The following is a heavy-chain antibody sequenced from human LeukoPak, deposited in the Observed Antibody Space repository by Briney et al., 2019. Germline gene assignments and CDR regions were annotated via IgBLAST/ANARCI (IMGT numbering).Heavy chain of an antibody. CDR3: ARTRIVVVIKAFDY. J-gene: IGHJ4*02. CDR1: GYTFTGYY. CDR2: INPNSGGT. Sequence: ASVKVSCKASGYTFTGYYMHWVRQAPGQGLEWMGWINPNSGGTNYAQKFQGWVTMTRDTSISTAYMELSRLRSDDTAVYYCARTRIVVVIKAFDYWGQGTLVTVSS. D-gene: IGHD3-22*01. V-gene: IGHV1-2*04.